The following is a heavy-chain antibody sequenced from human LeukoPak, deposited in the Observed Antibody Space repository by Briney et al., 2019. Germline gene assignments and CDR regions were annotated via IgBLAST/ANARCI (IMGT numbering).Heavy chain of an antibody. J-gene: IGHJ3*02. Sequence: ASVKVSCKTSGYTFTSYAMNWVRQAPGQGLEWMGWINTNTGNPTYAQGFTGRFVFSLDTSVSTAYLQISSLKAEDTAVYYCAVNYYDSRYAFDIWGQGTMVTVSS. CDR3: AVNYYDSRYAFDI. V-gene: IGHV7-4-1*02. CDR2: INTNTGNP. CDR1: GYTFTSYA. D-gene: IGHD3-22*01.